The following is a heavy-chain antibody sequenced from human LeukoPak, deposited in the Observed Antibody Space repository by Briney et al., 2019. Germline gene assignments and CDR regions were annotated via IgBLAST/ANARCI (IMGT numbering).Heavy chain of an antibody. V-gene: IGHV1-2*02. J-gene: IGHJ4*02. Sequence: GASLKVSCKASVYTFTGNYMHWVRQAPGQGLEWMGWINPNSGVTNYAQKFQGRVTMTRDTPISTAYMELSGLRSDDTAVYSCARDLVYGGNGFSYWGQGTLVAVSS. CDR3: ARDLVYGGNGFSY. CDR2: INPNSGVT. D-gene: IGHD4-23*01. CDR1: VYTFTGNY.